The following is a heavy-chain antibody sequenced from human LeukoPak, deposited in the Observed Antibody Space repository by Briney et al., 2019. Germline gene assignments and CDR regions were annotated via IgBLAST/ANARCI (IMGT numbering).Heavy chain of an antibody. J-gene: IGHJ4*02. CDR2: ISGGGVST. V-gene: IGHV3-23*01. D-gene: IGHD2-15*01. CDR3: AKDRSQYCSGGSCYLSFDY. Sequence: GGSLRLSCAASGFTFSSYGMSWVRQAPGKGLEWVSSISGGGVSTYYADSVKGRFTISRDNSKNTLYLQMNSLRAEDTAVYYCAKDRSQYCSGGSCYLSFDYWGQGTLVTVSS. CDR1: GFTFSSYG.